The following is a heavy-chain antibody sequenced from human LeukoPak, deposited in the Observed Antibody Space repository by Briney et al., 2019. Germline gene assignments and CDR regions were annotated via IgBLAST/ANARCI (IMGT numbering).Heavy chain of an antibody. CDR2: IHYDGNT. D-gene: IGHD6-6*01. V-gene: IGHV4-39*07. CDR1: GGSISSSTYS. CDR3: ARAYSSSSATLGY. Sequence: SETLSLTCTVSGGSISSSTYSWTWIRQPPGKGLEWIGSIHYDGNTYYKPSLKSRVTISVDTSKNQFSLRLNSVTAADTAIYYCARAYSSSSATLGYWGQGTLVTVSS. J-gene: IGHJ4*02.